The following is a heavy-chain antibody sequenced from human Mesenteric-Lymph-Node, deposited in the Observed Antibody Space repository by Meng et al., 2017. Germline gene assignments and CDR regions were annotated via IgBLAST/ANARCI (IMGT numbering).Heavy chain of an antibody. V-gene: IGHV4-34*01. CDR2: ISQSGST. CDR1: GVFFSDDY. D-gene: IGHD1-26*01. J-gene: IGHJ4*02. Sequence: QGGPGLLYPSGSLSLSCLFFGVFFSDDYWSWIRQPPGKGLEWIGEISQSGSTNYAPSLKSRVTISVDTSKSQFSLKLTSVTAADTAVYYCARLGATYGDADYWGQGTLVTVSS. CDR3: ARLGATYGDADY.